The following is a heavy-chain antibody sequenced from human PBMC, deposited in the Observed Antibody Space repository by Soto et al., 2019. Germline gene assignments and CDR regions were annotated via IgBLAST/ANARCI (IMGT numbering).Heavy chain of an antibody. CDR2: ISYDGSNK. Sequence: QVQLVESGGGVVQPGRSLRLSCAASGFTFSSYAMHWVRQAPGKGLEWVAVISYDGSNKYYADSVKGRFTISRDNSKNTLYLQMNSLRAEDTAVYYCARDPWLYVDYWGQGTLVTVSS. V-gene: IGHV3-30-3*01. CDR3: ARDPWLYVDY. J-gene: IGHJ4*02. CDR1: GFTFSSYA. D-gene: IGHD6-19*01.